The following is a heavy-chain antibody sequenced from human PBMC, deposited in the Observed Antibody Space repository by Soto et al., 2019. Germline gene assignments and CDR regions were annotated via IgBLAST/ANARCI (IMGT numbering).Heavy chain of an antibody. CDR3: AKATATGGGAFEI. CDR1: GFICSSYD. J-gene: IGHJ3*02. Sequence: GGSLRLSCAASGFICSSYDMSWVRQAPGKGLEWVSTILVGGSTHYEDSVKGRFTISRDTSKNTVYLQMNSLTAGDTAVYYCAKATATGGGAFEICGQGTMVTVSS. D-gene: IGHD2-8*02. V-gene: IGHV3-23*01. CDR2: ILVGGST.